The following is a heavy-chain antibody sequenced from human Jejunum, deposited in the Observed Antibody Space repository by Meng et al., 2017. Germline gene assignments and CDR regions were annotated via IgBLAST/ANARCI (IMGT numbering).Heavy chain of an antibody. CDR3: ARGYCTGGRCYSLDY. V-gene: IGHV3-48*03. Sequence: GGSLRLSCAASGFTFSSYEMNWVRQAPGKGLEWVAYTSTTGNTIYYADSVKDRFTISRDDSKNSLYLQMNSLKTEDTAVYYCARGYCTGGRCYSLDYWGQGTLVTVSS. CDR1: GFTFSSYE. J-gene: IGHJ4*02. CDR2: TSTTGNTI. D-gene: IGHD2-15*01.